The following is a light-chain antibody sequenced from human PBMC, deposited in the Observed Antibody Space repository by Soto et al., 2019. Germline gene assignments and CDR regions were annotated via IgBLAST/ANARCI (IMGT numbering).Light chain of an antibody. CDR1: DSNIRSNS. V-gene: IGLV1-47*02. J-gene: IGLJ1*01. CDR2: YNN. Sequence: QSALTHESSASRTAGQGVTLSYSGCDSNIRSNSVYWYQHLPKTAPKLLIYYNNQRPSWVPDRFSGSRSGTSASLAISGIRSEDEADYYCAAWDDSLRACVFGTGTKVTVL. CDR3: AAWDDSLRACV.